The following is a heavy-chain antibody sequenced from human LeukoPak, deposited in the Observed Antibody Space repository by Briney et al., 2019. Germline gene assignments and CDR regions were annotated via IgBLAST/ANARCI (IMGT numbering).Heavy chain of an antibody. CDR2: IYYTGST. CDR3: ARELRYDNSDSGAF. J-gene: IGHJ3*01. CDR1: GGSITNYY. V-gene: IGHV4-59*01. Sequence: TSETLSLTCIVSGGSITNYYWSWIRQPPGRGLEWIGYIYYTGSTNYNPSLNSRVTISIDTSKTQFSLNLRSVTAADTAVYYCARELRYDNSDSGAFWGQGTVVTVSS. D-gene: IGHD3-22*01.